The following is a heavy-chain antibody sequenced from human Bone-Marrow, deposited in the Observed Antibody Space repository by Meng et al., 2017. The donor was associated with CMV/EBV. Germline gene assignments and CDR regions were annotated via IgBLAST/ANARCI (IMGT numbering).Heavy chain of an antibody. CDR1: GFTFSYYA. CDR2: IYRDGGST. V-gene: IGHV3-23*03. D-gene: IGHD3-10*01. Sequence: GESLKISCAASGFTFSYYAMTWVRQAPGKGLEWVSVIYRDGGSTFYADSVKGRFTLSRDNSKNTLYLQMNSLRAEDTAVYYCAKGGYGSDKGLDYWGQGTMVTVSS. CDR3: AKGGYGSDKGLDY. J-gene: IGHJ4*02.